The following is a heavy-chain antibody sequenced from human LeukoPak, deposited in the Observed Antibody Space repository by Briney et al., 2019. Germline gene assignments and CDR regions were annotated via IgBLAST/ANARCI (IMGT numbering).Heavy chain of an antibody. V-gene: IGHV4-34*01. Sequence: SETLSLTCAVYGGSFSGYYWSWIRQPPGKGLEWIGEINHSGSTNYNPSLKSRVTISVDTSKNQFSLKLSSVTAADAAVHYCARPGVLGLPMDVWGKGTTVTVSS. CDR1: GGSFSGYY. J-gene: IGHJ6*04. D-gene: IGHD2-8*02. CDR2: INHSGST. CDR3: ARPGVLGLPMDV.